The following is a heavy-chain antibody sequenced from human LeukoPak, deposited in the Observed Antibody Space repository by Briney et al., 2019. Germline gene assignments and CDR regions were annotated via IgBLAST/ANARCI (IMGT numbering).Heavy chain of an antibody. Sequence: ASVKVSCKASGYTFTGYYMHWVRQAPGQGLEWMGWINPNSGNTGYAQKFQGRVTMTRNTSISTAYMELSSLRSEDTAVYYCAGGRGGGSFDYWGQGTLVTVSS. D-gene: IGHD3-16*01. CDR3: AGGRGGGSFDY. J-gene: IGHJ4*02. V-gene: IGHV1-8*02. CDR2: INPNSGNT. CDR1: GYTFTGYY.